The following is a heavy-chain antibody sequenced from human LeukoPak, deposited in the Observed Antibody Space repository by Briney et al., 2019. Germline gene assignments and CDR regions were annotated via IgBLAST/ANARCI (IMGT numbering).Heavy chain of an antibody. J-gene: IGHJ4*02. D-gene: IGHD2-15*01. CDR1: GGSISSSNW. CDR2: IYHSGST. Sequence: SGTLSLTCAVSGGSISSSNWWSWIRQPPGKGLEWIGEIYHSGSTNYNPSLKSRVTISVDTSKNQFSLKLSSVTAADTAVYYCARDGAEGYLDYWGQGTLVTVSS. CDR3: ARDGAEGYLDY. V-gene: IGHV4-4*02.